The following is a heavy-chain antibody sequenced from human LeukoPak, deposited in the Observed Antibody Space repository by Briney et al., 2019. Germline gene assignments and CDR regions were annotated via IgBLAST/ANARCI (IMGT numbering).Heavy chain of an antibody. CDR2: ISGSGGST. Sequence: GGSLRLSCAASGFFFSSYAMSWVRQAPGKGLEWVSAISGSGGSTYYADSVKGRFTISRDNSKNTLYLQMNSLRAEDTAVYYCAKDIVATFEPYYYYGMDVWGQGTTVTVSS. CDR3: AKDIVATFEPYYYYGMDV. V-gene: IGHV3-23*01. J-gene: IGHJ6*02. D-gene: IGHD5-12*01. CDR1: GFFFSSYA.